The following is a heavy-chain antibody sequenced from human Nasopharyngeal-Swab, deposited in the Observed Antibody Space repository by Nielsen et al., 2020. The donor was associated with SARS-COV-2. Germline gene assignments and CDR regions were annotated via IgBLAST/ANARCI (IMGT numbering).Heavy chain of an antibody. CDR2: IIPIFGTA. J-gene: IGHJ6*03. CDR1: GGTFSSYA. D-gene: IGHD5-18*01. V-gene: IGHV1-69*06. Sequence: LVKVSCKASGGTFSSYAISWVRQAPGQGLEWMGGIIPIFGTANYAQKFQGRVTITADKSTNTAYMELDSLRSEDTAVYYCARGDTTDSYYYYYLDVWGKGTTVTVSS. CDR3: ARGDTTDSYYYYYLDV.